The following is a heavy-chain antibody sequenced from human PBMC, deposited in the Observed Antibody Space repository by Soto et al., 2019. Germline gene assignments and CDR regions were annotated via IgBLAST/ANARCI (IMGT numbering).Heavy chain of an antibody. CDR2: IIPIFGTA. Sequence: GASVKVSCKASGGTFSSYAISWVRQAPGQGLEWMGGIIPIFGTANYAQKFQGRVTITADESTSTAYMELSSLRSEDTAVYYCARDLGQFEVRGVIAPRTDAFDIWAKGQWSPSPQ. J-gene: IGHJ3*02. D-gene: IGHD3-10*01. CDR1: GGTFSSYA. V-gene: IGHV1-69*13. CDR3: ARDLGQFEVRGVIAPRTDAFDI.